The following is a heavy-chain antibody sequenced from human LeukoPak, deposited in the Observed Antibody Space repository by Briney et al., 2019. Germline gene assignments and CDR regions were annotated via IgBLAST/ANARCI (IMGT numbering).Heavy chain of an antibody. CDR2: INPNSGGT. D-gene: IGHD1-26*01. J-gene: IGHJ4*02. Sequence: ASVKVSCKASGYTFTDYYVHWVRQAPGQGLEWMGRINPNSGGTNYAQKFQGRVTMTRDTSISTAYMELSRLRSDDTAVYYCATSIGLSLFDYWGQGTLVTVSS. V-gene: IGHV1-2*06. CDR1: GYTFTDYY. CDR3: ATSIGLSLFDY.